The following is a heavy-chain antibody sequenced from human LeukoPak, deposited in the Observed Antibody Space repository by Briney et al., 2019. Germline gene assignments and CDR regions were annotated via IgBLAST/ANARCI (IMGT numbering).Heavy chain of an antibody. CDR3: ARRDGYNYWAAFDI. CDR2: INPNSGGT. Sequence: ASVKVSCKASGYTFTSYGISWVRQAPGQGLEWMGWINPNSGGTNYAQKFQGRVTMTRDTSISTAYMELSRLRSDDTAVYYCARRDGYNYWAAFDIWGQGTMVTVSS. V-gene: IGHV1-2*02. D-gene: IGHD5-24*01. J-gene: IGHJ3*02. CDR1: GYTFTSYG.